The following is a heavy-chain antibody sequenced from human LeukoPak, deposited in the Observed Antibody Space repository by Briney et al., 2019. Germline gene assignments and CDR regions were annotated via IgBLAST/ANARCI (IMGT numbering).Heavy chain of an antibody. CDR2: IYRGGSP. CDR3: ASTRRITSGFDR. J-gene: IGHJ5*02. D-gene: IGHD3-10*01. V-gene: IGHV3-66*01. Sequence: GGSLRLSCAASGFTFSSNYMSWVRQAPGKGLEWVSVIYRGGSPYYADSVKGRITLSRDKCKKTPYLQKNSLRAAEPAVFYCASTRRITSGFDRWGQGTLVTVSS. CDR1: GFTFSSNY.